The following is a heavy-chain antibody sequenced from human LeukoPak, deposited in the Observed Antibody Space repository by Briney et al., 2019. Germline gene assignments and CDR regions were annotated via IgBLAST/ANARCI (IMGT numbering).Heavy chain of an antibody. J-gene: IGHJ3*02. CDR3: ARDPSGTYAFDI. D-gene: IGHD1-26*01. Sequence: ASVKVSCKASGYTFTGYYMHWVRQAPGQGLEWMGWINPNSGGTNYAQKFQGRVTMTRDTSISTAYMELSRLRSDDTAVYYCARDPSGTYAFDIWGQGTMATVSS. CDR1: GYTFTGYY. CDR2: INPNSGGT. V-gene: IGHV1-2*02.